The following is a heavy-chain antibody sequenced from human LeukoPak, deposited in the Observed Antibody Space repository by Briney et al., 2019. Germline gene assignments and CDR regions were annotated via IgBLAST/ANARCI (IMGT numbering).Heavy chain of an antibody. CDR1: GFTFSTYS. CDR3: ARGGCISTSCPLFDF. CDR2: ISSSSSYI. V-gene: IGHV3-21*01. Sequence: GGSLRLSCAASGFTFSTYSMNWVRQAPGKGLEWVSPISSSSSYIFYADSLKGRFTISRDNAKNSLFLQMYSLRAEDTAVYYCARGGCISTSCPLFDFWGQGTLVTVSS. J-gene: IGHJ4*02. D-gene: IGHD2-2*01.